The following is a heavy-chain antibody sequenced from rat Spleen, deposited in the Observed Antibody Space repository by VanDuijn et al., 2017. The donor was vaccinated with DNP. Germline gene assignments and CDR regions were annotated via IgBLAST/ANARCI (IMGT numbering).Heavy chain of an antibody. J-gene: IGHJ2*01. V-gene: IGHV5-7*01. CDR2: ISTSGSST. CDR1: GFTFSNYY. CDR3: VGRPPPTRGPFDY. Sequence: EVQLVESGGGLVQPGRSLKLSCAASGFTFSNYYMAWVRQAPKKGLEWVATISTSGSSTYYRDSMKGRFTISRDNAKSTLYLQMDSLRSEDTATYYCVGRPPPTRGPFDYWGQGVMVTVSS. D-gene: IGHD1-4*01.